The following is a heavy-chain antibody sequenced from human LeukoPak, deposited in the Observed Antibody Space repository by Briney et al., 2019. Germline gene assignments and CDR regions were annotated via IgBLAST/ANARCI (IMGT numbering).Heavy chain of an antibody. D-gene: IGHD4-23*01. CDR3: ALPVEDAFDL. CDR2: INPYSGGT. Sequence: GASVKVSCKASGYTFTDYYMHWVRQAPGQGLEWMGWINPYSGGTNYAQKFQGRVTMTRDTSIGTAYMELSRLKSDDTAVYYCALPVEDAFDLWGQGTMVTVSS. CDR1: GYTFTDYY. V-gene: IGHV1-2*02. J-gene: IGHJ3*01.